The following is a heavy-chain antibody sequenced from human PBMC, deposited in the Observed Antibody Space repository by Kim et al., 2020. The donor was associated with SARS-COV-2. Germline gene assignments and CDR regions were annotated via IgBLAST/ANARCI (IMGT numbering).Heavy chain of an antibody. V-gene: IGHV4-59*01. D-gene: IGHD6-19*01. J-gene: IGHJ2*01. CDR3: ARSGYSSGWYFDL. Sequence: SETLSLTCTVSGGSISSYYWSWIRQPPGKGLEWIGYIYYSGSTNYNPSLKSRVTISVDTSKNQFSLKLSSVTAADTAVYYCARSGYSSGWYFDLWGRGTL. CDR1: GGSISSYY. CDR2: IYYSGST.